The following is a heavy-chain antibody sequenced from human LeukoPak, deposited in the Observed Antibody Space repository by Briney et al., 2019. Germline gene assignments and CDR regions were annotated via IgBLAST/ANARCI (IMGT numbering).Heavy chain of an antibody. V-gene: IGHV3-74*01. D-gene: IGHD2-2*01. Sequence: GGSLRLSCAASGFTFSSYWMHWVRQAPGKGLVWVSRINSDGSSTSYADSVKGRFTISRDNAKNTLYLQMNSLRADDTAVYYCASVVDYYYGMDVWGQGTTVTVSS. CDR1: GFTFSSYW. CDR3: ASVVDYYYGMDV. J-gene: IGHJ6*02. CDR2: INSDGSST.